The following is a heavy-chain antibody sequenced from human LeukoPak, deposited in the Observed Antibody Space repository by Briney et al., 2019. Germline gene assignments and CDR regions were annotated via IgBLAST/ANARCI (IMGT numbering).Heavy chain of an antibody. J-gene: IGHJ3*02. Sequence: GGSLRLSCAASGFTFSDYSMNWVRQAPGKGLEWVSSISSSSSYIYYADSVKGRFTISRDNVKNSLYLQMNSLRAEDTAVYYCAKDAELGDAFDIWGQGTMVTVSS. V-gene: IGHV3-21*01. CDR1: GFTFSDYS. CDR2: ISSSSSYI. CDR3: AKDAELGDAFDI. D-gene: IGHD2/OR15-2a*01.